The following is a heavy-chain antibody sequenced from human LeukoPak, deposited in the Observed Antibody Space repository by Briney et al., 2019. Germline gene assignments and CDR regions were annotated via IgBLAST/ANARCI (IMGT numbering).Heavy chain of an antibody. J-gene: IGHJ4*02. CDR1: GFTFSDYA. CDR3: AKVRPFTPIAVVPEYFDY. V-gene: IGHV3-23*01. D-gene: IGHD3-22*01. Sequence: PGGSLRLSCAASGFTFSDYAITWVRQAPGKGLEWVSHISGNGGSTSYADSVRGRFTVSRDNSKNMLYLQMNSLRVDDTAVYYRAKVRPFTPIAVVPEYFDYWGQGTLVAVSS. CDR2: ISGNGGST.